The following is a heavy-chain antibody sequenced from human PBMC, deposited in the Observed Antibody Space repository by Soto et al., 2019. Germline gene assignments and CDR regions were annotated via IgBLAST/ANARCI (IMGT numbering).Heavy chain of an antibody. CDR1: GGSISSSSYY. V-gene: IGHV4-39*01. D-gene: IGHD6-6*01. J-gene: IGHJ6*04. Sequence: PSDTLSLTCTVSGGSISSSSYYWGWIRQPPGKGLEWIGSIYYSGSTYYNPSLKSRVTISVDTSKNQFSLKLSSVTAADTAVYYCARCIAARAEIKMDVWGKGTTVTVSS. CDR2: IYYSGST. CDR3: ARCIAARAEIKMDV.